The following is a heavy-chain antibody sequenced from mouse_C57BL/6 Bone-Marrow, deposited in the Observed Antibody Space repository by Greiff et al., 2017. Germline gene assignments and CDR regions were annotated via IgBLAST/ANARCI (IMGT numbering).Heavy chain of an antibody. CDR1: GFNIKDDY. V-gene: IGHV14-4*01. J-gene: IGHJ4*01. Sequence: VQLQQSGAELVRPGASVKLSCTASGFNIKDDYMHWVKQRPEQGLEWIGWIDPENGDTEYASKFQGKATITADTSSNTAYLQLSSLTSEDTAVYYCTSYGSSYEARDYWGQGTSVTVSS. CDR3: TSYGSSYEARDY. CDR2: IDPENGDT. D-gene: IGHD1-1*01.